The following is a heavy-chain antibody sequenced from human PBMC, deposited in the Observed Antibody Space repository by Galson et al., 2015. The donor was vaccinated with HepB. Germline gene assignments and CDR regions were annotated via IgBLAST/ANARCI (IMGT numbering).Heavy chain of an antibody. D-gene: IGHD2-15*01. J-gene: IGHJ5*02. CDR3: ARGGIVVVVDATQNNWFDP. Sequence: SVKVSCKASGYTFSRYSIIWVRQAPGRGLEWVGWISAYNGDTKYVQKFQGRVTMTTDTSTNTAYMELRSLRSDDTAVYYCARGGIVVVVDATQNNWFDPWGQGTLVTVSS. V-gene: IGHV1-18*01. CDR1: GYTFSRYS. CDR2: ISAYNGDT.